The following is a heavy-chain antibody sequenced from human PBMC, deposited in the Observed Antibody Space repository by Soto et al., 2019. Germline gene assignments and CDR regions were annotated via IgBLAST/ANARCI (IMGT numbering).Heavy chain of an antibody. D-gene: IGHD6-13*01. Sequence: EVQLVESGGGLVQPGRSLRLSCAASGFTFDDYAMHWVRQAPGKGLEWVSGIRWNSGRIGYADSVKGRFTISRDNAKNSLYLQMNSLRAEDTALYYCAKDRARIAAAGSDYWGQGTLVTVSS. V-gene: IGHV3-9*01. J-gene: IGHJ4*02. CDR3: AKDRARIAAAGSDY. CDR2: IRWNSGRI. CDR1: GFTFDDYA.